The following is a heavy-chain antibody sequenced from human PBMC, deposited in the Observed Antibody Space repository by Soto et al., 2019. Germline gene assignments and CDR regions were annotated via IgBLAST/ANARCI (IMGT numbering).Heavy chain of an antibody. CDR3: AHRRRGTGTTAFVDY. CDR2: IFWDDDE. CDR1: GSSLSTRGVA. J-gene: IGHJ4*02. V-gene: IGHV2-5*02. D-gene: IGHD1-7*01. Sequence: QITLKESGPTLVKPTQTLTLTCTFSGSSLSTRGVAVGWIRQPPGKALEFLVFIFWDDDERYSPSLKNRLTITKDTSKNQVVLTMTNMDPVDTATYYCAHRRRGTGTTAFVDYWGQGTLVTVSS.